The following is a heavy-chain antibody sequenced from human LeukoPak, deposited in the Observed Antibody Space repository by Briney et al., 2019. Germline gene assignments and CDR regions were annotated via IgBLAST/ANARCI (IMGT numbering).Heavy chain of an antibody. V-gene: IGHV5-51*01. CDR2: IYPGDSDT. D-gene: IGHD6-13*01. J-gene: IGHJ6*02. Sequence: GESLKISCKGSGYSFTSYWIGWVRQMPGKGLGWMGIIYPGDSDTRYSPSFQGQVTISADKSISTAYLQWSSLKASDTAMYYCARQRIAAAGTSESLYYYYGMDVRGQGTTVTVS. CDR1: GYSFTSYW. CDR3: ARQRIAAAGTSESLYYYYGMDV.